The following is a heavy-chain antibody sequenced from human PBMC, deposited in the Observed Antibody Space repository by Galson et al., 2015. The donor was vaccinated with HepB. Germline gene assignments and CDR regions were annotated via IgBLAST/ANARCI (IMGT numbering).Heavy chain of an antibody. J-gene: IGHJ4*02. CDR1: GFTFSNYA. Sequence: SLRLSCAASGFTFSNYAMSWVRQAPGKGLEWVSTISGSAGSTYYADSVKGRFTISRDNSKTTLFLQMNSLRADDTAVYYCAKRDGSGSSNAFDYWGQGTLVTVSS. CDR2: ISGSAGST. D-gene: IGHD1-26*01. CDR3: AKRDGSGSSNAFDY. V-gene: IGHV3-23*01.